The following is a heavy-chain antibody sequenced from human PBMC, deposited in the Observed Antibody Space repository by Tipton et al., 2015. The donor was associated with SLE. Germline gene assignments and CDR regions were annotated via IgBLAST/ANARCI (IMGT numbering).Heavy chain of an antibody. Sequence: TLSLTCTVSGGFISSGSYYWSWIRQTPGKGLEWIGEINHSESTNDNPSLRSRVIMSVDTSKNQFSLKLKSETAADTAIYYCACIPAAAGRTIPRYYYTVDVWGQGTKVTVSS. CDR2: INHSEST. D-gene: IGHD6-13*01. CDR1: GGFISSGSYY. V-gene: IGHV4-39*07. J-gene: IGHJ6*02. CDR3: ACIPAAAGRTIPRYYYTVDV.